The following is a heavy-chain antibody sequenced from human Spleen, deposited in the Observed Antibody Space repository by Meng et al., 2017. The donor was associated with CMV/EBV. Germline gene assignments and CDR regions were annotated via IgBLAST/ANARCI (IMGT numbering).Heavy chain of an antibody. D-gene: IGHD3-22*01. J-gene: IGHJ6*02. CDR2: ISGSGGST. V-gene: IGHV3-23*01. CDR3: TREKKDDYYINYYSGMDV. CDR1: GFTFSSYA. Sequence: GESLKISCAASGFTFSSYAMSWVRQAPGKGLEWVSAISGSGGSTYYADSVKGRFTISRDNAKNTLYLQMNSLRAEDTAVYYCTREKKDDYYINYYSGMDVWGQGTTVTVSS.